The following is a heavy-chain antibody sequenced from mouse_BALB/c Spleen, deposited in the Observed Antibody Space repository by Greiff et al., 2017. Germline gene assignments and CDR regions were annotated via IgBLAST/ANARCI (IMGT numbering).Heavy chain of an antibody. V-gene: IGHV1S137*01. CDR3: ARDDYDGSWFAY. CDR2: ISTYYGDA. CDR1: GYTFTDYA. Sequence: VQLQQSGAELVRPGVSVKISCKGSGYTFTDYAMHWVKQSHAKSLEWIGVISTYYGDASYNQKFKGKVTMTVDKSSSTAYMELARLTSEDSAIYYCARDDYDGSWFAYWGQGTLVTVSA. D-gene: IGHD2-4*01. J-gene: IGHJ3*01.